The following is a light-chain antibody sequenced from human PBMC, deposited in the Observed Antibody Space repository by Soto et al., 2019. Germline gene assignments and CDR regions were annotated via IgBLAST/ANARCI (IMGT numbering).Light chain of an antibody. V-gene: IGLV1-44*01. J-gene: IGLJ7*01. Sequence: QSVLSQPPSASGTPGQRVTISCSGSSSNIGSNPVTWYQQHPGTAPKLLIYSNDQRPSGVPDRFSGSKSGTSASLAISGLQSEDEADYYCAAWDDSLDAAVFGGGTQLTVL. CDR2: SND. CDR3: AAWDDSLDAAV. CDR1: SSNIGSNP.